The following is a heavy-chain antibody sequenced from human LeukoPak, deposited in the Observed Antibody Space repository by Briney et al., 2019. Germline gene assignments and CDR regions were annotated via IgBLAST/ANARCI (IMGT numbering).Heavy chain of an antibody. Sequence: ASVKVSCKASGYTFTGYGITWVRLAPGQGLEWVGWISTYNGNTNYAQKVQGRVTLTTDTSTSTAYMELRSLTSDDTAVHYCARDLCSSGNCYFDYWGQGTLVSVSS. V-gene: IGHV1-18*01. CDR2: ISTYNGNT. D-gene: IGHD2-15*01. CDR1: GYTFTGYG. J-gene: IGHJ4*02. CDR3: ARDLCSSGNCYFDY.